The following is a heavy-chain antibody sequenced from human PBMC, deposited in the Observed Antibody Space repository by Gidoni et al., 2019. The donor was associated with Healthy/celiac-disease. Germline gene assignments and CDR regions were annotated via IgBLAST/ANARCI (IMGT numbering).Heavy chain of an antibody. CDR1: GFSPSTSGVG. CDR3: AHRPAYYDFWSGQPRGFDP. Sequence: QITLKESGPTLVKPTQTLTLTCTFSGFSPSTSGVGVGWIRQPPGKALEWLALIYWNDDKRYSPSLKSRLTITKDTSKNQVVLTMTNMDPVDTATYYCAHRPAYYDFWSGQPRGFDPWGQGTLVTVSS. CDR2: IYWNDDK. D-gene: IGHD3-3*01. J-gene: IGHJ5*02. V-gene: IGHV2-5*01.